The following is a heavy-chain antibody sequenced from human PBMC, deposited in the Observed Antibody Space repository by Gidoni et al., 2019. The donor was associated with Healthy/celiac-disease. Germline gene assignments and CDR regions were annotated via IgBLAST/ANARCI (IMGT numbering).Heavy chain of an antibody. D-gene: IGHD3-10*01. CDR3: ARLGAELLWFRESQGWFDP. CDR1: GYSFTSYW. Sequence: EVQLVQSGAEVKKPGESLKISCKGSGYSFTSYWIGWVRQMPGKGLEWMGIIYPGDSDTRYSPSFQGQVTISADKSISTAYLQWSSLKASDTAMYYCARLGAELLWFRESQGWFDPWGQGTLVTVSS. V-gene: IGHV5-51*01. J-gene: IGHJ5*02. CDR2: IYPGDSDT.